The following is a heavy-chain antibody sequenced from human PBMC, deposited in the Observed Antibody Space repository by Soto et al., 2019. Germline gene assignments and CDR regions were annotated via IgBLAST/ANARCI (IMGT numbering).Heavy chain of an antibody. CDR1: GFTFSSYG. Sequence: GGSLRLSCAASGFTFSSYGMHWVRQAPGKGLEWVAVIWYDGSNKYYADSVKGRSTISRDNSKNTLYLQMNSLRAEDTAVYYCARGSYYDFWSGYYKSRSYYYMDVWGKGTTVTVSS. CDR2: IWYDGSNK. J-gene: IGHJ6*03. V-gene: IGHV3-33*01. CDR3: ARGSYYDFWSGYYKSRSYYYMDV. D-gene: IGHD3-3*01.